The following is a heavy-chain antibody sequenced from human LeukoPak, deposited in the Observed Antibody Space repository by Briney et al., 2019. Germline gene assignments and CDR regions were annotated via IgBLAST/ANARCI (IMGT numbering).Heavy chain of an antibody. D-gene: IGHD2-15*01. Sequence: GASVKVSCKASGGTFSSYAISWVRQAPGQGLEWMGGIIPIFGTANYAQKFQGRVTITADKSTSTAYMELSSLRSEDTAVYYCARDLDGGSALFAYWGQRTLATVSS. J-gene: IGHJ4*02. CDR3: ARDLDGGSALFAY. V-gene: IGHV1-69*06. CDR2: IIPIFGTA. CDR1: GGTFSSYA.